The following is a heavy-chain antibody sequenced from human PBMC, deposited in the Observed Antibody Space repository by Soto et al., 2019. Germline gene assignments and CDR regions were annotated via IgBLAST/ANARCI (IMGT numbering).Heavy chain of an antibody. CDR3: AITIRSTLDY. Sequence: PSETLSLTCTVSGGSISSSSYYWGWIRQPPGKGLEWIGSIYYSGSTYYNPSLKSRVTISVDTSKSPFSLKLSSVTAADTAVYYCAITIRSTLDYWGQGTLVTVSS. CDR2: IYYSGST. D-gene: IGHD3-9*01. J-gene: IGHJ4*02. V-gene: IGHV4-39*01. CDR1: GGSISSSSYY.